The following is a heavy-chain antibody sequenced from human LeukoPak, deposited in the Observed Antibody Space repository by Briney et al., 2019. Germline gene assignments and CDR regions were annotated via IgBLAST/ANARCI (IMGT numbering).Heavy chain of an antibody. CDR3: AREGGTQDY. V-gene: IGHV3-7*01. J-gene: IGHJ4*02. D-gene: IGHD1-7*01. CDR2: IKQDGSEK. CDR1: GFTFSSYS. Sequence: PGGSLRLSCAASGFTFSSYSMTWVRQAPGKGLEWVANIKQDGSEKFYADSVRGRFTVSRDNAKHSVYLQMNSLRVDDTAVYYCAREGGTQDYWGQGTQVTVSS.